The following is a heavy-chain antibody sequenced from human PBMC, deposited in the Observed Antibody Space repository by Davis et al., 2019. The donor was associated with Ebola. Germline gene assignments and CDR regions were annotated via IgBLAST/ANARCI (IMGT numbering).Heavy chain of an antibody. CDR1: GFTFSSYG. V-gene: IGHV3-30*03. J-gene: IGHJ3*02. D-gene: IGHD6-13*01. CDR2: ISYDGSNK. Sequence: GGSLRLSCAASGFTFSSYGMHWVRQAPGKGLEWVAVISYDGSNKYYADSVKGRFTISRDNAKNTLYLQMNSLRAEDTAVYYCARPQMGRYSSSWYSAFDIWGQGTMVTVSS. CDR3: ARPQMGRYSSSWYSAFDI.